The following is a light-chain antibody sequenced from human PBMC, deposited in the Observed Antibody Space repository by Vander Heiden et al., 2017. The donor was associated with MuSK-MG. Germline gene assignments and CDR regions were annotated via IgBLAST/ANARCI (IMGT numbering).Light chain of an antibody. CDR2: ATT. J-gene: IGKJ2*01. V-gene: IGKV1-39*01. CDR3: KQSGTAPYT. CDR1: QTSSNY. Sequence: IQMPQSPPSLSASVGDRANITCPASQTSSNYLNWYQHKPGQAPKLLIDATTNLQSGVPSRFSGRGSGAYSHLTISTLQPDYFATYYRKQSGTAPYTFGQGTKLEIK.